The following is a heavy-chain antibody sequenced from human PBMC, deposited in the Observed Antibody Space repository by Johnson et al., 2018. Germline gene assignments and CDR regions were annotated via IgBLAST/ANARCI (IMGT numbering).Heavy chain of an antibody. D-gene: IGHD2-15*01. CDR1: GFTFSSYS. Sequence: EVQLVESGGGLVKPGGSLRLSCAASGFTFSSYSMNWVRQAPGKGLEWVSSISSRSSDTYYADSVKGRFTVSRDNAKNSLYLQMNSPRAEETALYYCAKDKRLWGRYCRGGSGYAPYYRDVGGQGTTVTVS. J-gene: IGHJ6*03. CDR3: AKDKRLWGRYCRGGSGYAPYYRDV. CDR2: ISSRSSDT. V-gene: IGHV3-21*04.